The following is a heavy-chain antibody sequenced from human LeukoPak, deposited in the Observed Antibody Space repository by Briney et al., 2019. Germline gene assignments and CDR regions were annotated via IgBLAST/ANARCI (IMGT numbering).Heavy chain of an antibody. D-gene: IGHD1-7*01. J-gene: IGHJ4*02. CDR1: GASITTYY. Sequence: PSETLSLTCTVSGASITTYYWSWIRQPPGKGLEWIGYIYYSGSTNYNPSLKSRVTMSVDTSKNQFSLRLTSLTAADTAVYYCARGQRNYFRAVDDWGQGPLVTVSS. CDR2: IYYSGST. CDR3: ARGQRNYFRAVDD. V-gene: IGHV4-59*01.